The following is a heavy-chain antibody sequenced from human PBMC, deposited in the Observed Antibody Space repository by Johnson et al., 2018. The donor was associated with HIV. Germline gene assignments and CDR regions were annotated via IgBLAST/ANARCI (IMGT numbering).Heavy chain of an antibody. CDR2: IWYDGSYK. J-gene: IGHJ3*02. D-gene: IGHD5-18*01. Sequence: QVQLVESGGGLVQPGGSLRLSCAASGFTFSSYAMHWVRQAPGKGLEWVAVIWYDGSYKYYADSVKGRFTISRDNSKNTLYLQMNSLRAEDTAVYYCARGELWLRVGAFDIWGQGTMVTVSS. CDR1: GFTFSSYA. V-gene: IGHV3-33*01. CDR3: ARGELWLRVGAFDI.